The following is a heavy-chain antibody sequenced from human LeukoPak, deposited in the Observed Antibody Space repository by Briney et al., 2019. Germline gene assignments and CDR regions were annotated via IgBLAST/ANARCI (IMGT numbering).Heavy chain of an antibody. Sequence: GGSLRLSCAASGFTFSSYAMHWVRQAPGKGLEWVAVISYDGSNKYYADSVKGRFTISRDNSKNKLYLQMNSLRAEDTAVYYCARGYYDILTGYFLPLDYWGQGTLVTVSS. D-gene: IGHD3-9*01. CDR2: ISYDGSNK. CDR3: ARGYYDILTGYFLPLDY. V-gene: IGHV3-30-3*01. J-gene: IGHJ4*02. CDR1: GFTFSSYA.